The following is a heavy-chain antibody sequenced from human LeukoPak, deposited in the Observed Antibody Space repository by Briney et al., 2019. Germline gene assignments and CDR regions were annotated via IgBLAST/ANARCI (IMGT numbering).Heavy chain of an antibody. Sequence: GASVKVSCKASGGTFSSYAISWVRQAPGQGLEWMGGIIPIFGTANYAQRFQGRVTITADESTSTAYMELSSLRSEDTAVYYCAREGGARDAFDIWGQGTMVTVSS. CDR3: AREGGARDAFDI. CDR2: IIPIFGTA. CDR1: GGTFSSYA. D-gene: IGHD2-15*01. J-gene: IGHJ3*02. V-gene: IGHV1-69*13.